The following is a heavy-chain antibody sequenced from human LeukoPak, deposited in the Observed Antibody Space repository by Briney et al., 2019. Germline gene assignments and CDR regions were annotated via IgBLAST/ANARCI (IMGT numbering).Heavy chain of an antibody. J-gene: IGHJ3*02. Sequence: ETLSLTCIVSGYSISSGYYWGWIRQPPGKGLEWVSAISKSGDSTFYADSVKGRFTISRDNSQNTLYVQMNSLRAEDTAVYYCAKDQGYSSAWYSRDGFDMWGQGTMVTVSS. CDR2: ISKSGDST. V-gene: IGHV3-23*01. D-gene: IGHD6-19*01. CDR3: AKDQGYSSAWYSRDGFDM. CDR1: GYSISSGYY.